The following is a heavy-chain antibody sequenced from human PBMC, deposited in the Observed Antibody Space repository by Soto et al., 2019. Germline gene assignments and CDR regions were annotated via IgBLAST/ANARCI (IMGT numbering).Heavy chain of an antibody. CDR3: ARGSSGGSGGTGVLNV. CDR1: GYTFTKHY. CDR2: INPGNASP. V-gene: IGHV1-46*01. J-gene: IGHJ3*01. Sequence: QVQLAQSGAEVKKPGASVKVSCQASGYTFTKHYMHWVRQAPGQGLEWMGVINPGNASPRYAQKFQGRVTVTSDTSTSTVCMELTSLTSDDTAVYYCARGSSGGSGGTGVLNVWGQGTMVTVSS. D-gene: IGHD3-10*01.